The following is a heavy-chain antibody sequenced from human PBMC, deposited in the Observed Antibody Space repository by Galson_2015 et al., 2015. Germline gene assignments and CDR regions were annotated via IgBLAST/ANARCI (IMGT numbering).Heavy chain of an antibody. D-gene: IGHD5-18*01. CDR3: ARSTAMVDYYYYGMDV. J-gene: IGHJ6*02. CDR2: TYYRSKWYN. CDR1: GDSVSSNSAA. V-gene: IGHV6-1*01. Sequence: SGDSVSSNSAAWNWIRQSPSRGLEWLGRTYYRSKWYNDYAVSVKSRITINPDTSKNQFSLQLNSVTPEDTAVYYCARSTAMVDYYYYGMDVWGQGTTVTVSS.